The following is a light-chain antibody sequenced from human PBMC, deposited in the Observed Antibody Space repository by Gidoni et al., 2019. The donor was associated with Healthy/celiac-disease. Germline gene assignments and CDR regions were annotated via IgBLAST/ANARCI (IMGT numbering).Light chain of an antibody. J-gene: IGLJ2*01. Sequence: QSALTQPAPVSRSPGHAITISCTGTSSDVGGYNSVSCYQQHPANPPNLMIYDVRNRPSGVSNRFSGSKSGNTASLTISGLQAEDEADYYCSSYTSSSTVVFGGGTKLTVL. CDR3: SSYTSSSTVV. V-gene: IGLV2-14*03. CDR2: DVR. CDR1: SSDVGGYNS.